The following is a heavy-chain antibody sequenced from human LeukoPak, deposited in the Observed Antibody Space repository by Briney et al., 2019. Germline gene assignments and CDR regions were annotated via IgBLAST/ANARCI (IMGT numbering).Heavy chain of an antibody. CDR2: ISGSGGST. J-gene: IGHJ4*02. CDR1: GFTFSSYA. V-gene: IGHV3-23*01. Sequence: PGGSLRLSCAASGFTFSSYAMSWVRQAPGKGLEWVSAISGSGGSTYYADSVKGRFTISRDSSKNTLYLQMNSLRAEDTAVYYCAKGQDYYDSSGYYQSDYFDYWGQGTLVTVSS. D-gene: IGHD3-22*01. CDR3: AKGQDYYDSSGYYQSDYFDY.